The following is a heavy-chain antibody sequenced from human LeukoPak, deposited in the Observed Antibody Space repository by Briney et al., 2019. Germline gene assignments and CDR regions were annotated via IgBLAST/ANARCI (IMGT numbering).Heavy chain of an antibody. Sequence: PSETLSLTCTVSGGSISSYYWSWIRQPPGKGLEWIGYIYYSGSTNYNPSLKSRVTISVDTSKNQFSLKLSSVTAADTAVYYCARGGELWFGEYCYYMDVWGKGTTVTISS. CDR1: GGSISSYY. CDR2: IYYSGST. J-gene: IGHJ6*03. D-gene: IGHD3-10*01. CDR3: ARGGELWFGEYCYYMDV. V-gene: IGHV4-59*01.